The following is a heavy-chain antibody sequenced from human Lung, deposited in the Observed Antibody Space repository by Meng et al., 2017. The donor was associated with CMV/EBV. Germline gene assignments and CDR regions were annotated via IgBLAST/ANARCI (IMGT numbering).Heavy chain of an antibody. CDR1: GGSINNYY. V-gene: IGHV4-59*01. CDR2: IYYSGST. CDR3: ARIYCSSTSCYTDY. J-gene: IGHJ4*02. Sequence: GSLRLXCTVSGGSINNYYWSWIRQPPGKGLEWIGYIYYSGSTNYNPSLKSRVTISVDTSKNQFSLKLSSVTAADTAVYFCARIYCSSTSCYTDYWGQGTLVTVSS. D-gene: IGHD2-2*01.